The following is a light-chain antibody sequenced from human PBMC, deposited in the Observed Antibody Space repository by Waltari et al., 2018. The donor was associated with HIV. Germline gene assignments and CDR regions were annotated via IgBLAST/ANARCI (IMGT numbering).Light chain of an antibody. CDR2: GNS. CDR3: QSYDTSLSGSGV. Sequence: QSVLTQPPSVSGAPGQRVTISCTGSSSNIGAGYDVHWYQHVPGTAPRVLIYGNSNRPSGVPDRFSGSKSGTSASLAITGLQAEDEADYYCQSYDTSLSGSGVFGGGTKLTVL. CDR1: SSNIGAGYD. V-gene: IGLV1-40*01. J-gene: IGLJ2*01.